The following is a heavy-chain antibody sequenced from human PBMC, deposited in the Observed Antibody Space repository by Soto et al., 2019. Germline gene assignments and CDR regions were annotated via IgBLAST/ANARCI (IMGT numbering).Heavy chain of an antibody. CDR1: GGSISSGGYY. Sequence: KPSETLSLTCTVSGGSISSGGYYWSWIRQHPGKGLEWIGYIYYSGSTYYNPSLKSRVTISVDTSKNQFSLKLSSVAAADTAVYYCAREPARGYSYGYGPYGMDVWGQGTTVTVSS. CDR2: IYYSGST. V-gene: IGHV4-31*02. CDR3: AREPARGYSYGYGPYGMDV. J-gene: IGHJ6*02. D-gene: IGHD5-18*01.